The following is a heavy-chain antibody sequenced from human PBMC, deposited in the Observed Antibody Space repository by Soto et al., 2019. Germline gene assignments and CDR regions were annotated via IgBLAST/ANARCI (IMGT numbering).Heavy chain of an antibody. J-gene: IGHJ4*02. Sequence: QVQLVESGGGVVQPGRSLRLSCAASGFTFSSYAMHWVRQAPGKGLEWVAVISYDGSNKYYAESVKGRLTISRDKSKNTLYLQVNSLRVEDTDVYYCARAGLNSTARLGYWGQGAMVTVS. CDR2: ISYDGSNK. V-gene: IGHV3-30-3*01. D-gene: IGHD5-18*01. CDR1: GFTFSSYA. CDR3: ARAGLNSTARLGY.